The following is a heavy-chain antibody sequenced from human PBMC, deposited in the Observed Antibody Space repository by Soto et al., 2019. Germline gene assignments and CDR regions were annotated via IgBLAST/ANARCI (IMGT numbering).Heavy chain of an antibody. Sequence: SETLSLTCTVSGGSISSYYWSWIRKPPGRGLEWIGYIYYSGSTNYNPSLKSRVTISVDTSKNQFSLKLTSVTAADTAVYYCARGYSGYSAGYVFDYWGQGTLVTVSS. D-gene: IGHD5-18*01. J-gene: IGHJ4*02. CDR3: ARGYSGYSAGYVFDY. CDR1: GGSISSYY. CDR2: IYYSGST. V-gene: IGHV4-59*01.